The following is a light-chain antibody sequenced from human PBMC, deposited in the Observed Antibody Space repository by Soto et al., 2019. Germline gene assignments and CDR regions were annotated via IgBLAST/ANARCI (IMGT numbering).Light chain of an antibody. Sequence: IQMTQSPSSLSASVGDRVTISCRASQSVGTSVAWYQQKPGKAPRLLIYGASNLESGVPSRFSGSGYGTEFTLTITTLQPDDFATYYCQHYNRNTWTFGPGTKVDIK. J-gene: IGKJ1*01. CDR2: GAS. CDR1: QSVGTS. CDR3: QHYNRNTWT. V-gene: IGKV1-5*01.